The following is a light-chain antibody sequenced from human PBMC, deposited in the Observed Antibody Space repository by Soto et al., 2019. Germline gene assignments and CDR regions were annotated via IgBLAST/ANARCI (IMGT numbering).Light chain of an antibody. J-gene: IGKJ2*01. CDR2: WAS. Sequence: DIVMTQSPDSLAVSLGERATINCKSSQSVLYSSNNKNYLAWYQQKPGQPPKLLIYWASTRESGVPDRFSGSGSWTDFTLTNSSLQAEDVAVYYLQQYYSTPYTFGQGTKLEIK. CDR1: QSVLYSSNNKNY. V-gene: IGKV4-1*01. CDR3: QQYYSTPYT.